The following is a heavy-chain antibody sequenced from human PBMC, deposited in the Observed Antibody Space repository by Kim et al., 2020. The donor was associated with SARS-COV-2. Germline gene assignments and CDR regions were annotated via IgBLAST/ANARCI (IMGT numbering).Heavy chain of an antibody. CDR2: INHSGST. J-gene: IGHJ4*02. V-gene: IGHV4-34*01. D-gene: IGHD3-9*01. CDR3: ARGLRYFDWLLYGGHFDY. Sequence: SETLSLTCAVYGGSFSGYYWSWIRQPPGKGLEWIGEINHSGSTNYNPSLKSRVTISVDTSKNQFSLKLSSVTAADTAVYYCARGLRYFDWLLYGGHFDYWGQGTLVTVSS. CDR1: GGSFSGYY.